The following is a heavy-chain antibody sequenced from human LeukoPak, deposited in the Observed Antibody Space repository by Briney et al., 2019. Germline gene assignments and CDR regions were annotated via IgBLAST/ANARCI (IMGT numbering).Heavy chain of an antibody. CDR1: GFTFSSYA. D-gene: IGHD1-26*01. V-gene: IGHV4-59*08. CDR3: ARHRGGSYYFDY. CDR2: IYYSGST. J-gene: IGHJ4*02. Sequence: PGGSLRLSCAASGFTFSSYAMSWIRQPPGKGLEWIGYIYYSGSTNYNPSLKSRVTISVDTSKNQFSLKLSSVTAADTAVYYCARHRGGSYYFDYWGQGTLVTVSS.